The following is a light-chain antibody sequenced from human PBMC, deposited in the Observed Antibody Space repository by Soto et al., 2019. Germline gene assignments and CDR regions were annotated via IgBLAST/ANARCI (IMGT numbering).Light chain of an antibody. CDR2: GAS. J-gene: IGKJ1*01. Sequence: EIVMTQSPATLSVSPGERATLSCRASQSVSSKLAWYQQKPGQAPRVLIFGASTRATGIPARFSGSGSGTEFTLTISSLQSAALEVYYCQHYNDWTPTWTVGQGTRVEIK. CDR1: QSVSSK. CDR3: QHYNDWTPTWT. V-gene: IGKV3-15*01.